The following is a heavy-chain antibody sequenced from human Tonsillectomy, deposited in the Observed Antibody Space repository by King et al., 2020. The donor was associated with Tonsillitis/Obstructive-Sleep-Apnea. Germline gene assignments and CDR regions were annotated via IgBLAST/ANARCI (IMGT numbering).Heavy chain of an antibody. D-gene: IGHD2-2*01. CDR2: INSDGSST. J-gene: IGHJ4*02. V-gene: IGHV3-74*01. CDR1: GFTFSSYW. Sequence: VKLVESGGGLVQPGGSLRLSCAASGFTFSSYWMHWVRQAPGKGLVWVSRINSDGSSTSYADSVKGRFIISRDNAKNTLYLQMNSLRAEDTAVYYCAREDCSSTSCQGHDYWGQGTLVTVSS. CDR3: AREDCSSTSCQGHDY.